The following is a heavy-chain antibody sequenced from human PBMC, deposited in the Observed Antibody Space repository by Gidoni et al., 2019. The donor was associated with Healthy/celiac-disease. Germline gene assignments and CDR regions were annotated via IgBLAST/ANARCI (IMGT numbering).Heavy chain of an antibody. Sequence: QVQLVESGGGVVQPGRALRLPCAASGFTFSSYAMHGVRQAPGKGLEWVAVISYDGSNKYYADSVKGRFTISRDNSKNTLYLQMNSLRAEDTAVYYCARDGGPIAVAGTDYYYGMDVWGQGTTVTVSS. J-gene: IGHJ6*02. D-gene: IGHD6-19*01. CDR2: ISYDGSNK. CDR3: ARDGGPIAVAGTDYYYGMDV. CDR1: GFTFSSYA. V-gene: IGHV3-30*01.